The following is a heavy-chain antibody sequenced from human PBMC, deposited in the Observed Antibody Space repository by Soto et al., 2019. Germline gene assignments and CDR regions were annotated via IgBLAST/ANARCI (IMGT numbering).Heavy chain of an antibody. CDR1: GFTFNTYG. Sequence: QVQLVESGGRVVQPGRSLRLSCAASGFTFNTYGMHWVRQAPGKGLEWVALMSYDGSKKYYADSVKGRFTISRDNSKNTLYLQMNSLRAEDTAVYYCSKDGDSAMDSFDYWGQGTLVTVSS. V-gene: IGHV3-30*18. CDR3: SKDGDSAMDSFDY. D-gene: IGHD5-18*01. J-gene: IGHJ4*02. CDR2: MSYDGSKK.